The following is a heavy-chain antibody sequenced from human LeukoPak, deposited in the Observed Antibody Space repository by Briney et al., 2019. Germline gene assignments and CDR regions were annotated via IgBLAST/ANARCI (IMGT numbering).Heavy chain of an antibody. CDR2: ISGSGGST. V-gene: IGHV3-23*01. CDR3: AKAFPELGIGGYYFDY. CDR1: GFTFSSYA. Sequence: GGSLRLSCAASGFTFSSYAMSWVRQAPGKGLEWVSAISGSGGSTYYADSVKGRFTISRDNSKNTLYLQMNSLRAEDTAVYYCAKAFPELGIGGYYFDYWGQGTLVTVSS. D-gene: IGHD7-27*01. J-gene: IGHJ4*02.